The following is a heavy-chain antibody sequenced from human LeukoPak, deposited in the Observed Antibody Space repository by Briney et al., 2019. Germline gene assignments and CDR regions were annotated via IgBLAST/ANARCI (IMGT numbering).Heavy chain of an antibody. CDR2: ISSSSSTI. D-gene: IGHD2-2*01. Sequence: GGSLRLSRAASGFTFSSYSMNWVRQAPGKGLEWVSYISSSSSTIYYADSVKGRFTISRDNAKNSLYLQMNSLRAEDTAVYYCVGVPAAIWDSTFDYWGQGTLVTVSS. V-gene: IGHV3-48*01. J-gene: IGHJ4*02. CDR1: GFTFSSYS. CDR3: VGVPAAIWDSTFDY.